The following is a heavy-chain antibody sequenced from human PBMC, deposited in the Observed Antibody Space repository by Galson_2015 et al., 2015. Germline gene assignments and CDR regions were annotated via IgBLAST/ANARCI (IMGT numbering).Heavy chain of an antibody. CDR1: GFTFSSYE. J-gene: IGHJ5*02. CDR3: ARTYECGAASHDH. CDR2: ISSSGSTI. Sequence: SLRLSCAASGFTFSSYEMNWVRQAPGKGLEWVSYISSSGSTIYYADSVKSRFTISRDNAKNSLYLQMNSLRAEDTAVYYCARTYECGAASHDHWGQGTLVTVSS. D-gene: IGHD6-25*01. V-gene: IGHV3-48*03.